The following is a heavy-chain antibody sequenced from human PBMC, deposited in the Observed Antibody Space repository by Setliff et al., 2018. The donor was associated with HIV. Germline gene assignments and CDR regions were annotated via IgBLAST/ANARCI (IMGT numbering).Heavy chain of an antibody. CDR2: IYHSGNT. CDR1: GGFISTGGYS. D-gene: IGHD6-13*01. J-gene: IGHJ4*02. CDR3: ARGGSRGSWYWDY. Sequence: SETLSLTCTVSGGFISTGGYSWSWIRQPPGKGLEWIGYIYHSGNTYYNPSLKSRVSISVDRSKNHFSLKLSSVTAADTAVYYCARGGSRGSWYWDYWGQGTLVTVSS. V-gene: IGHV4-30-2*01.